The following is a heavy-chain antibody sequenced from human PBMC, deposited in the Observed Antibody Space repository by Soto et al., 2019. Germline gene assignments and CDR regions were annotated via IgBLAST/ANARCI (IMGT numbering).Heavy chain of an antibody. CDR2: ISGSGGST. J-gene: IGHJ4*02. Sequence: EVQLLESGGGLVQPGGSLRLSCAASGFTFSSYAMSWVRQAPGKGLEWVSAISGSGGSTYYADSVKGRFTISRDNSKNTLYLQMNSLRAEDTAVYYCAKDIVVVVAAPTYFDYWGQGTLVTVSS. CDR3: AKDIVVVVAAPTYFDY. D-gene: IGHD2-15*01. CDR1: GFTFSSYA. V-gene: IGHV3-23*01.